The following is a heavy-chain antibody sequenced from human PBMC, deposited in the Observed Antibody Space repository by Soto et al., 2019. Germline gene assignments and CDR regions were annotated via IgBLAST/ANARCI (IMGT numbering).Heavy chain of an antibody. Sequence: SETLSLTCTVSGGSISSSSYYWGWIRQPPGKGLEWIGSIYYSGSTYYNPSLKSRVTISVDTSKNQFSLKLSSVTAADTAVYYCTPRITIFSVNNYWGQGTQVTVSS. D-gene: IGHD3-10*02. CDR2: IYYSGST. V-gene: IGHV4-39*03. J-gene: IGHJ4*02. CDR3: TPRITIFSVNNY. CDR1: GGSISSSSYY.